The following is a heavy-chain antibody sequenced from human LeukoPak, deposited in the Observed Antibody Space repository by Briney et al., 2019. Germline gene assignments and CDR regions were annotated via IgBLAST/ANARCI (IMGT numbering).Heavy chain of an antibody. J-gene: IGHJ6*03. CDR2: ISRSSSYI. D-gene: IGHD6-19*01. CDR3: ARAWLTYYYYMDV. V-gene: IGHV3-21*01. Sequence: GGSLRLSCAASGFTFSSYSMNWVRQAPGKGLEWVSSISRSSSYIYYADSVKGRFTISRDNAKNSLYLQMNSLRAEDTAVYYCARAWLTYYYYMDVWGKGTTVTISS. CDR1: GFTFSSYS.